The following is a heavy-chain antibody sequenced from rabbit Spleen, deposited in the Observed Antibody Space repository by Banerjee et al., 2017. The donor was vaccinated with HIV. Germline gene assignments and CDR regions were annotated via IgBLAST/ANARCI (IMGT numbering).Heavy chain of an antibody. V-gene: IGHV1S43*01. J-gene: IGHJ6*01. CDR1: GFSFNNDYY. CDR3: GRSAYASSSGYNCHLGL. D-gene: IGHD1-1*01. Sequence: QEQLEESGGGLVKPEGSLTLTCTASGFSFNNDYYMCWVRQAPGKGLELIACIYTSSGSAGYASWVNGRFTISRSTSLNTVDLKMTSLTAADTATYFCGRSAYASSSGYNCHLGLWGPGTLVTVS. CDR2: IYTSSGSA.